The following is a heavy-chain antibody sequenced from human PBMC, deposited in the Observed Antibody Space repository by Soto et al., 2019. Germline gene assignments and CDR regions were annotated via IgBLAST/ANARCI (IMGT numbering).Heavy chain of an antibody. CDR3: ARDQGVVTATPDDAFDI. D-gene: IGHD2-21*02. CDR2: IWYDGSNK. Sequence: QTGGSLRLSCAASGFTFSSYGMHWVRQAPGKGLEWVAVIWYDGSNKYYADSVKGRFTISRDNSKNTLYLQMNSLRAEDTAVYYCARDQGVVTATPDDAFDIWGQGTMVTVSS. CDR1: GFTFSSYG. V-gene: IGHV3-33*01. J-gene: IGHJ3*02.